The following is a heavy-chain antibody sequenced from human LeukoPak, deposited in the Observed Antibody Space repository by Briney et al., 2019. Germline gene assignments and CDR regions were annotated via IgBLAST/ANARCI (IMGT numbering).Heavy chain of an antibody. CDR1: SGSISSGGYY. J-gene: IGHJ6*02. Sequence: PSETLSLTCTVSSGSISSGGYYWNWIRQHPGKGLEWIGYIYYSGSTYYNPSLKSRVSISVDTSKNQFSLKLSSVTAADTAVYYCARDSMYGGYNYYYYYGMDVWGQGTTVTVSS. D-gene: IGHD5-12*01. CDR3: ARDSMYGGYNYYYYYGMDV. CDR2: IYYSGST. V-gene: IGHV4-31*03.